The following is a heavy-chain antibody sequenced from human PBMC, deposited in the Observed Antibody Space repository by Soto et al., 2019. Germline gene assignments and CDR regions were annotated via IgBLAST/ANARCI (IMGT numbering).Heavy chain of an antibody. D-gene: IGHD2-21*01. V-gene: IGHV1-2*02. J-gene: IGHJ4*02. CDR2: INPYSGGT. Sequence: ASVKVSCKASGYTFTDHYIHWLRQAPGQSLEWMGWINPYSGGTHFARKFQGRVTMARDTSVSTAYMELSSLKSDDTAVYYCARPKYGETYFDPWGQGTVVTVSS. CDR1: GYTFTDHY. CDR3: ARPKYGETYFDP.